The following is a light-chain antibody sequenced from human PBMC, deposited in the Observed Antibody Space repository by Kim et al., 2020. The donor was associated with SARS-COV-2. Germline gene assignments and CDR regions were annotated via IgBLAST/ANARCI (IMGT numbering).Light chain of an antibody. Sequence: SYELTQAPSVSVSPGQTASITCAGDKLGDRYACWYQQKPGQSPVLVIYQDNKRPSGIPERFSGSNSGNTATLTISGIQAMDEATYYCQAWDSSPVVFGGGTQLTVL. CDR1: KLGDRY. CDR2: QDN. V-gene: IGLV3-1*01. J-gene: IGLJ7*01. CDR3: QAWDSSPVV.